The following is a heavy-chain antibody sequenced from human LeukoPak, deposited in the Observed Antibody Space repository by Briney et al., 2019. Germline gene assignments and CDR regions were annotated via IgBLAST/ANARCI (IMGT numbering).Heavy chain of an antibody. CDR2: ISSSSTYV. CDR1: GFTFTTYS. V-gene: IGHV3-21*01. CDR3: APSYGSGSYPLDF. D-gene: IGHD3-10*01. Sequence: GGSLGLSRAASGFTFTTYSMNWVRQASGKGLDWVSSISSSSTYVYYADSVKGRFTISRDNAKNSLYLQMNSLRAEDTALYYCAPSYGSGSYPLDFWGQGTLVTVSS. J-gene: IGHJ4*02.